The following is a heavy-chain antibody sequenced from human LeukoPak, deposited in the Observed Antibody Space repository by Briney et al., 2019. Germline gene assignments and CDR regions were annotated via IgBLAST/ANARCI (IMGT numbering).Heavy chain of an antibody. V-gene: IGHV3-48*04. Sequence: GGSLRLSCAASGFTFSSYSMNWVRQAPGKGLEWVSYISSSGSTIYYADSVKGRFTISRDNAKNSLYLQMNSLRAEDTAVYYCARFLYGLSRYYYYMDVWGKGTTVTVSS. CDR2: ISSSGSTI. J-gene: IGHJ6*03. CDR1: GFTFSSYS. CDR3: ARFLYGLSRYYYYMDV. D-gene: IGHD4-17*01.